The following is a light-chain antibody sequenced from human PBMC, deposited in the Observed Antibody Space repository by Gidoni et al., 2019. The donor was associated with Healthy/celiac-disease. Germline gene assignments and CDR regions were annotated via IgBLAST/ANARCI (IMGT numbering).Light chain of an antibody. CDR3: QQSYSTPPYT. CDR2: DAS. J-gene: IGKJ2*01. V-gene: IGKV1-39*01. CDR1: QSISSY. Sequence: DIQMTQSPSSLSASVGDRVTITCRASQSISSYLNWYQQKPGKAPKLLIYDASSLQSGVPSRFSGSGSGTDFTLTISSLQPEDFATYYCQQSYSTPPYTFXQXTKLEIK.